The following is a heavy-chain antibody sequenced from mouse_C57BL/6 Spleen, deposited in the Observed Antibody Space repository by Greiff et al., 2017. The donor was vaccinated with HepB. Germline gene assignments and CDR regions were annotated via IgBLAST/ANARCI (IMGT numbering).Heavy chain of an antibody. J-gene: IGHJ3*01. CDR1: GFTFSDYY. CDR3: ARGDYYGSSPWFAY. Sequence: EVNVVESEGGLVQPGSSMKLSCTASGFTFSDYYMAWVRQVPEKGLEWVANINYDGSSTYYLDSLKSRFIISRDNAKNILYLQMSSLKSEDTATYYCARGDYYGSSPWFAYWGQGTLVTVSA. D-gene: IGHD1-1*01. V-gene: IGHV5-16*01. CDR2: INYDGSST.